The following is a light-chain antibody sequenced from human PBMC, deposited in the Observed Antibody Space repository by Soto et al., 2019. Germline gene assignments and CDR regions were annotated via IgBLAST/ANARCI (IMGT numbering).Light chain of an antibody. CDR2: GAS. CDR3: QQYNYWPPFT. Sequence: EIVMTQSPATLSVSPGERATLSCRASQTVSVNLAWYQQKPGQAPRLLIYGASTRATGTPARFSGSGSGTEFTLTISSLQSEDFAVYYCQQYNYWPPFTFGPGTRVDIK. CDR1: QTVSVN. J-gene: IGKJ3*01. V-gene: IGKV3-15*01.